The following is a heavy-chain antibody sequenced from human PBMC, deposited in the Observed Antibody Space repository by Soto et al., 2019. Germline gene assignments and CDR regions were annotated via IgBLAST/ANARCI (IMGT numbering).Heavy chain of an antibody. V-gene: IGHV1-3*01. J-gene: IGHJ6*02. D-gene: IGHD5-12*01. CDR1: GYTFTSYA. CDR2: INAGDGNT. CDR3: AMVATPSKSYGMDV. Sequence: QVQLVQSGAEVKKPGASVKVSCKASGYTFTSYAMHWVRQAPGQRLEWMGWINAGDGNTKYSQKFQGRVTITRDTSASTAYMELSSLRSEDTAVYYCAMVATPSKSYGMDVWGQGTTVTVSS.